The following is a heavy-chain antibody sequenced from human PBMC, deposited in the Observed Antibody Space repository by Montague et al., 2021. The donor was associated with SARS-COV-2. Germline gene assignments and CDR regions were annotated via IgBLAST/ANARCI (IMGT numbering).Heavy chain of an antibody. CDR3: ARTTTRMLYPENAFDI. CDR1: GDSVSSNTDT. Sequence: CAISGDSVSSNTDTWNWIRQYPSRGLEWLGRTYYRSKWYHDYAISLKSRITINPDTSKNQFSLQLGSVAPEDTAVFYCARTTTRMLYPENAFDIWGQGTMVTVSS. V-gene: IGHV6-1*01. D-gene: IGHD2-15*01. CDR2: TYYRSKWYH. J-gene: IGHJ3*02.